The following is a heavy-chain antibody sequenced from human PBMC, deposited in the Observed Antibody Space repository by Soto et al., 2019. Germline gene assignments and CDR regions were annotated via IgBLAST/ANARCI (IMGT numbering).Heavy chain of an antibody. CDR3: ARGGQSGCDWDAFEI. D-gene: IGHD2-21*02. CDR1: GYTFTSYA. J-gene: IGHJ3*02. V-gene: IGHV1-18*01. CDR2: ISGYSGYT. Sequence: QVQLVQSGAEVKKPGASVKVSCKASGYTFTSYAISWVRQAPGQGLEWMGWISGYSGYTNYARKFQGRVTTTTDTSASTAYIELRRLSSEATALYYCARGGQSGCDWDAFEIWGQGTVVTVSS.